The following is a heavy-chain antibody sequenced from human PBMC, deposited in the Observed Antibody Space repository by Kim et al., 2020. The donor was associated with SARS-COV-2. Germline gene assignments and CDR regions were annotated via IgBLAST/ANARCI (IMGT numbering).Heavy chain of an antibody. CDR3: AEMATNPGYFDY. CDR2: INHSGST. CDR1: GGSFSGYY. Sequence: SETLSLTCAVYGGSFSGYYWSWIRQPPGKGLEWIGEINHSGSTNYNPSLKSRVTISVDTSKNQFSLKLSSVTAADTAVYYCAEMATNPGYFDYWGQGTLVTVSS. V-gene: IGHV4-34*01. D-gene: IGHD5-12*01. J-gene: IGHJ4*02.